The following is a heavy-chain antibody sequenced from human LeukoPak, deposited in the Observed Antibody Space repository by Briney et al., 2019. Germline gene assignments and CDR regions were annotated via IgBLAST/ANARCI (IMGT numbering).Heavy chain of an antibody. CDR3: ARHRYSYGSYYYYYYMDV. CDR2: IYPGDSDT. D-gene: IGHD5-18*01. J-gene: IGHJ6*03. CDR1: GYSFTSYW. Sequence: GESLKISCKGSGYSFTSYWIGWVRQMPGKGLEWMGIIYPGDSDTRYSPSFQGQVTISADKSISTAYLQWSSLKASDTAMYYCARHRYSYGSYYYYYYMDVWGKGTTDTVSS. V-gene: IGHV5-51*01.